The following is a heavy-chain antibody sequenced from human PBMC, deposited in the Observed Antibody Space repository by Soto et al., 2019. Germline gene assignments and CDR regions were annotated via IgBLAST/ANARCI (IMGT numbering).Heavy chain of an antibody. J-gene: IGHJ6*02. CDR3: ARDQEVHDSRGHKIRAMDV. CDR2: ISESGTSM. V-gene: IGHV3-48*03. Sequence: GGSLRLSCAASGFTFGHYWMSWVRQAPGKGLEWISYISESGTSMYYADAVKGRFAISRDNAQNSLYLQMNSLRIEDTAVYYCARDQEVHDSRGHKIRAMDVWGQGTTVTVSS. D-gene: IGHD6-19*01. CDR1: GFTFGHYW.